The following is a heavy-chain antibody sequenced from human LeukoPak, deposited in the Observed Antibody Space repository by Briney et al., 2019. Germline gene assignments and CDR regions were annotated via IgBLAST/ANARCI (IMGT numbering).Heavy chain of an antibody. J-gene: IGHJ3*02. Sequence: ASVKVSCKASGGTFSSYAISWVRQAPGQGLEWMGRIIPILGIANYAQKFQGRVTITADKSTSTAYMELSSLRSEDTAVYYCARVGRDVEMATIDAFDIWGQGTMVTVSS. D-gene: IGHD5-24*01. CDR3: ARVGRDVEMATIDAFDI. CDR1: GGTFSSYA. CDR2: IIPILGIA. V-gene: IGHV1-69*04.